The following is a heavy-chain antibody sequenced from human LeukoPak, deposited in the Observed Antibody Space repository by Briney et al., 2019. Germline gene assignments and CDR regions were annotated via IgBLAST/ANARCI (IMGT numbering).Heavy chain of an antibody. CDR2: INPNSGGT. J-gene: IGHJ5*02. CDR3: ARRRAAASNWFDP. V-gene: IGHV1-2*02. D-gene: IGHD6-13*01. Sequence: GASVKVSCKASGYTFTGYYMHWVRQAPGQGLEWMGWINPNSGGTNYAQKFQGRVTMTRDTSISTAYMELSRLRSDDTAVYYCARRRAAASNWFDPWAREPWSPSPQ. CDR1: GYTFTGYY.